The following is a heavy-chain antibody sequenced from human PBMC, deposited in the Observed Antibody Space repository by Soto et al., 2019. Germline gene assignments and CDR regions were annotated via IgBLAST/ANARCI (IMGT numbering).Heavy chain of an antibody. CDR2: IYSGGST. Sequence: GGSLRLSCAASGFTVSSNYMSWVRKAPGKGLEWVSVIYSGGSTYYADSVKGRFTISRDNSKNTLYLQMNSLRAEDTAVYYCARNYYDSSGGFDYWGQGTLVTVSS. V-gene: IGHV3-53*01. CDR1: GFTVSSNY. J-gene: IGHJ4*02. D-gene: IGHD3-22*01. CDR3: ARNYYDSSGGFDY.